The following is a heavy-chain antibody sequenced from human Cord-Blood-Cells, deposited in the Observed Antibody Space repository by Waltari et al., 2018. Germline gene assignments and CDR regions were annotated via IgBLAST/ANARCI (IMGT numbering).Heavy chain of an antibody. Sequence: QVQLVESGGGVVQPGRSLRLSCAASGFTFSSYAMNWVRQAPGKGLEWVAVISYDGSNKYYADSVKGRFTISRDNSKNTLYLQMNSPRAEDTAVYYCARDRDSSNWFDPWGQGTLVTVSS. CDR1: GFTFSSYA. CDR3: ARDRDSSNWFDP. V-gene: IGHV3-30-3*01. D-gene: IGHD6-13*01. J-gene: IGHJ5*02. CDR2: ISYDGSNK.